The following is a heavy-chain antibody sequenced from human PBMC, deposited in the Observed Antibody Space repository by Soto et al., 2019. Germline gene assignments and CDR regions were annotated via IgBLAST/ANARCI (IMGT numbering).Heavy chain of an antibody. J-gene: IGHJ4*02. D-gene: IGHD5-12*01. CDR3: ARDFVSTIGDFDY. V-gene: IGHV1-2*02. Sequence: QVLLVRSGAEVKNPGASVKVSCKASGYSFTGYYIHWVRQAPGQGLEWVGWINPNSGATNYAQIFQGRVTMTRGTSISTAYMELSRLTSDDTAVYYGARDFVSTIGDFDYWGQGTLVTVSS. CDR2: INPNSGAT. CDR1: GYSFTGYY.